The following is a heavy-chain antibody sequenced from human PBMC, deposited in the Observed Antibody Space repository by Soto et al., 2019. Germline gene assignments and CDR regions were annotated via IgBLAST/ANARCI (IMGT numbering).Heavy chain of an antibody. CDR2: MHHSGST. CDR1: GGSISSSNW. CDR3: ARDLLDASMGDLKYGMDV. V-gene: IGHV4-4*02. J-gene: IGHJ6*02. Sequence: QVQLQESGPGLVKPSGTLSLTCAVSGGSISSSNWWSWVRQPPGQGLEWIGEMHHSGSTNYNPSLKSRFTISVDKSKNQFSLKLSSVTAADTAVYYCARDLLDASMGDLKYGMDVWGQGTTVTVSS. D-gene: IGHD3-16*01.